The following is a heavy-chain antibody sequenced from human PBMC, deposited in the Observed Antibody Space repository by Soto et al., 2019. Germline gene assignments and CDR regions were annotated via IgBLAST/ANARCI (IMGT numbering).Heavy chain of an antibody. J-gene: IGHJ4*02. CDR2: IRSKANSYAT. Sequence: EVQLVESGGGLVQPGGSLKLSCAASGFTFSGSAMHWVRQASGKGLEWVGRIRSKANSYATAYAASVKGRFTISRDDSKNTPYLQMNSLKTEDTAVYYCTMGLIWFGAYWGQGPLVTVSS. V-gene: IGHV3-73*02. D-gene: IGHD3-10*01. CDR1: GFTFSGSA. CDR3: TMGLIWFGAY.